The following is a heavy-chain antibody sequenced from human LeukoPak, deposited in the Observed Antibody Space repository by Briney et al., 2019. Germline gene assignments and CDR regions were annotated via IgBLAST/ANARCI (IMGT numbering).Heavy chain of an antibody. Sequence: GGSLRVSCAASGLTFSNYWMSWVRQAPGKGLEWVANIKQDGKQKYYVDSVKGRFTISRDNAKNSLYLQMNSLRPEDTAVYYCAGISSWYYMDVWGKGTTVTVSS. J-gene: IGHJ6*03. D-gene: IGHD6-13*01. CDR3: AGISSWYYMDV. V-gene: IGHV3-7*01. CDR2: IKQDGKQK. CDR1: GLTFSNYW.